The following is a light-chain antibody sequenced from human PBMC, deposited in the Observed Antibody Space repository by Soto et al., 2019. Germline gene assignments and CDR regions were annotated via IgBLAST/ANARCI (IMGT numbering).Light chain of an antibody. CDR3: QQYSDWPLT. Sequence: EIVLTQSPATLSLSPGERATLSCRASQTVRNSNLAWYQQKPGQAPRLLIYGASTWATGIPTRFSGSGSGTEFTLTIRSLQSEDFAAYYCQQYSDWPLTFGGGTKVEI. CDR1: QTVRNSN. CDR2: GAS. J-gene: IGKJ4*01. V-gene: IGKV3-15*01.